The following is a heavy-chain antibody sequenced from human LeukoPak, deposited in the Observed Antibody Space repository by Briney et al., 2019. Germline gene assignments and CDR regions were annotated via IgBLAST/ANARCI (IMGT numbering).Heavy chain of an antibody. CDR3: ARDQQQGDHYSFYYMDF. Sequence: ASVKVSCKGIAYTFSNHGITWVRQAPGQGLEWIGWISPHKGNTNYQQRLQGRLILTTDASTNTAYMDLRDLRSDDTAIYYCARDQQQGDHYSFYYMDFWGEGTAVIVSS. CDR1: AYTFSNHG. CDR2: ISPHKGNT. V-gene: IGHV1-18*01. D-gene: IGHD1/OR15-1a*01. J-gene: IGHJ6*03.